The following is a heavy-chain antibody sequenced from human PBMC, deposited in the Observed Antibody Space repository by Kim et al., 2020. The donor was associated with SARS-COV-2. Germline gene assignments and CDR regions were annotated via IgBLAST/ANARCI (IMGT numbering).Heavy chain of an antibody. J-gene: IGHJ1*01. CDR2: INPSGGST. V-gene: IGHV1-46*01. CDR3: ARVGYCSGGSCYPAEYFQH. Sequence: ASVKVSCKASGYTFTSYYMHWVRQAPGQGLEWMGIINPSGGSTSYAQKFQGRVTMTRDTSTSTVYMELSSLRSEDTAVYYCARVGYCSGGSCYPAEYFQHWGQGTLVTVSS. D-gene: IGHD2-15*01. CDR1: GYTFTSYY.